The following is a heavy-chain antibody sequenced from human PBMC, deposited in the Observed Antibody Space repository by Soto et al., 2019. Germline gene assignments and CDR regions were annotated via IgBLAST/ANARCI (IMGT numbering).Heavy chain of an antibody. CDR3: ATSGRTWPDSFDF. CDR2: INAGNGNT. CDR1: GYTFTSYA. V-gene: IGHV1-3*01. Sequence: ASVKFSCKASGYTFTSYAMHWVRQAPGQRLECMGWINAGNGNTKYSQKFQGRVTITRXTXXSXXXMXLXXLRXEXTAVYYCATSGRTWPDSFDFWGQGAMVTVSS. J-gene: IGHJ3*01.